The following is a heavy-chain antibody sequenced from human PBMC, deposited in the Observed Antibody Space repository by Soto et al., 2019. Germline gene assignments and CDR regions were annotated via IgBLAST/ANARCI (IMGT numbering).Heavy chain of an antibody. CDR2: INHSGST. CDR1: GGSFSGYY. Sequence: ETLSLTCAVYGGSFSGYYWSWIRQPPGKGLEWIGEINHSGSTNYNPSLKSRVTISVDTSKNQFSLKLSSVTAADTAVYYCARVSGIYYYGMDVWGQGTTV. J-gene: IGHJ6*02. D-gene: IGHD3-10*01. V-gene: IGHV4-34*01. CDR3: ARVSGIYYYGMDV.